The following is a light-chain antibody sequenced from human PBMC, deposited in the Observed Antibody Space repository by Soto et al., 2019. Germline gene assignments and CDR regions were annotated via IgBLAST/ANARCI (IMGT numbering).Light chain of an antibody. V-gene: IGKV4-1*01. CDR3: QQCYNTPS. Sequence: DIVMTQSPDSLSVSLGERATINCKSSQSVLYSSNNKNCLAWYQQKPGQSPKLLIYWASTRESGVPDRFSGSGSGTDFTLTISRLQAEDVAVYYCQQCYNTPSFGPGTKVDI. CDR1: QSVLYSSNNKNC. CDR2: WAS. J-gene: IGKJ3*01.